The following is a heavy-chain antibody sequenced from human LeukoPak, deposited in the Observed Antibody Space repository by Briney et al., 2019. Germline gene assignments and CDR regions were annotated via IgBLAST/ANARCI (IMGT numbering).Heavy chain of an antibody. Sequence: GGSLRLSCSASGFTFSTYWMTWVRQAPGRGLERVASIKQDGSEKYYVDSLKGRFTISRDNAKKSLYLQMNSLRVEDTAVYYCVRIADGGHFDYWGQGTLVTVSS. J-gene: IGHJ4*02. CDR3: VRIADGGHFDY. D-gene: IGHD3-16*01. CDR2: IKQDGSEK. V-gene: IGHV3-7*01. CDR1: GFTFSTYW.